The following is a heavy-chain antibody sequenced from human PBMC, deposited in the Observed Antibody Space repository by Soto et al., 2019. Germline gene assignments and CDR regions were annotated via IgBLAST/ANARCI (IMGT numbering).Heavy chain of an antibody. Sequence: ASVKVSCKASGYTFTSYDINCVRQATAQGLEWMGWMNPNSGNTGYAQKFQGRVTMTRNTSISTAYMELSSLRSEDTAVYYCARSGVGIAVAHDAFDIWGQGTMVTVSS. V-gene: IGHV1-8*02. D-gene: IGHD6-19*01. J-gene: IGHJ3*02. CDR2: MNPNSGNT. CDR3: ARSGVGIAVAHDAFDI. CDR1: GYTFTSYD.